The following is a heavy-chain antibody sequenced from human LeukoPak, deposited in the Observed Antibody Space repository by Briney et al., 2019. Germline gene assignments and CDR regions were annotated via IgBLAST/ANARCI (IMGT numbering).Heavy chain of an antibody. D-gene: IGHD3-22*01. Sequence: GGSLRLSCAASGFIFNNYAMHWVRQAPGKGLEWLAFIWYDEITKDYADSVKGRFTISRDNSKNTLYVQMNSLRADDTAVYYCAKDSSDYYFDYWGQGTLVTVSS. CDR3: AKDSSDYYFDY. CDR2: IWYDEITK. J-gene: IGHJ4*02. CDR1: GFIFNNYA. V-gene: IGHV3-30*02.